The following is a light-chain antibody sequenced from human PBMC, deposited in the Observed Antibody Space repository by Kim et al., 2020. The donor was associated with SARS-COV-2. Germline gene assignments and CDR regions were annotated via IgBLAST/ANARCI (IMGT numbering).Light chain of an antibody. J-gene: IGLJ1*01. CDR3: QAWDSSTQV. CDR2: DEN. V-gene: IGLV3-21*03. CDR1: NIRGKS. Sequence: SYELTQPPSVSVAPGKTATITCGGTNIRGKSVHWYQQRPGQAPVLVVYDENDRPSGIPERFSGSNSGNTATLTISGTQAMDEADYYCQAWDSSTQVFGTGTKVTVL.